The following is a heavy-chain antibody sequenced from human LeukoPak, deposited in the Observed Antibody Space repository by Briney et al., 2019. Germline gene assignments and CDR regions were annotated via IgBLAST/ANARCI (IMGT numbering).Heavy chain of an antibody. CDR3: ARDRRGVAGTAPEY. CDR2: INPNSGGT. Sequence: ASVKVSCTASGYTFTGYYMHWVRQAPGQGLEWMGWINPNSGGTNYAQMFQGRVTMTRDTSISTAYMELSRLRSDDTAVYYCARDRRGVAGTAPEYGGQGTLVTASS. J-gene: IGHJ4*02. V-gene: IGHV1-2*02. D-gene: IGHD6-19*01. CDR1: GYTFTGYY.